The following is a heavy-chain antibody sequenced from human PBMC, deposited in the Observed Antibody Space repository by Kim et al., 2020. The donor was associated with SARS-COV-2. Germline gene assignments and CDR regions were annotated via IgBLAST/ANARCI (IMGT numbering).Heavy chain of an antibody. CDR1: GFTFSSYS. J-gene: IGHJ4*02. CDR3: ARERHDYGGPLDY. V-gene: IGHV3-21*01. D-gene: IGHD4-17*01. Sequence: GGSLRLSCAASGFTFSSYSMNWVRQAPGKGLEWVSSISSSSSYIYYADSVKGRFTISRDNAKNSLYLQMNSLRAEDTAVYYCARERHDYGGPLDYWGQGTLVTVSS. CDR2: ISSSSSYI.